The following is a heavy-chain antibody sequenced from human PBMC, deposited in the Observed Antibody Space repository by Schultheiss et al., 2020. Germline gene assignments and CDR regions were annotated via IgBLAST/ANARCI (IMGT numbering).Heavy chain of an antibody. V-gene: IGHV1-8*01. D-gene: IGHD6-19*01. J-gene: IGHJ4*02. CDR1: GYTFTSYD. Sequence: ASVKVSCKASGYTFTSYDINWVRQATGQGLEWMGWMNPNSGNTGYAQKFQGRVTMTRDTSISTAYMELSRLRSDDTAVYYCARPVAPHSGPQTLDYWGQGTLVNVSS. CDR3: ARPVAPHSGPQTLDY. CDR2: MNPNSGNT.